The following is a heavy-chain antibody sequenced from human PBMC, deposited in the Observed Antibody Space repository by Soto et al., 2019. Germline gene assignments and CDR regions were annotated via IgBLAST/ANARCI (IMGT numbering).Heavy chain of an antibody. CDR1: GGSISSSSYY. J-gene: IGHJ4*02. Sequence: TSETLSLTCTISGGSISSSSYYWGWIRQPPGNGLEWIGSIYYSWSTYYNPSLKSRVTISVDTSKNQFSLKLSSVNAADTAVYYCARQSRYYYDSSGYYLPRNFDYWGQGTLVTVSS. V-gene: IGHV4-39*01. CDR3: ARQSRYYYDSSGYYLPRNFDY. D-gene: IGHD3-22*01. CDR2: IYYSWST.